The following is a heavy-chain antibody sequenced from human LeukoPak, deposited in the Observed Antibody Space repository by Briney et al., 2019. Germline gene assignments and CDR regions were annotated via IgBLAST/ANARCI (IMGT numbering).Heavy chain of an antibody. CDR3: ARDGVAGYYYYYGMDV. V-gene: IGHV3-30*03. D-gene: IGHD6-19*01. CDR2: ISYDETNK. CDR1: GFTFSSYS. J-gene: IGHJ6*02. Sequence: GGSLRLSCAASGFTFSSYSMNWVRQAPGKGLEWVAVISYDETNKYYADSVKGRFTISRDNSKNTLYLQMNSLRAEDTAVYYCARDGVAGYYYYYGMDVWGQGTTVTVSS.